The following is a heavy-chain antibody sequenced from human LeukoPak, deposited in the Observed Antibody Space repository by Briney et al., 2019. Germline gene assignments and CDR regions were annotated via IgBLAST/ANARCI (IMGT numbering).Heavy chain of an antibody. V-gene: IGHV3-53*01. Sequence: PGGSLRLSCAASGFTVSSNYMSWVRQAPGKGLEWVSVIYSGGSTYYADSVKGRFTISRDNSKNTLYLQMNSLRAEDTAVYYCVGPLPAAYYYGMDVWGQGTTVTVSS. CDR2: IYSGGST. J-gene: IGHJ6*02. CDR3: VGPLPAAYYYGMDV. D-gene: IGHD2-2*01. CDR1: GFTVSSNY.